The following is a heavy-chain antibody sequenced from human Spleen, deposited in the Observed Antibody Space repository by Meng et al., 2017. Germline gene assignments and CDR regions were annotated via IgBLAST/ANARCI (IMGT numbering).Heavy chain of an antibody. Sequence: QVQLQESGPGLVEPSQTLSLTFTVSSGSITGGDYSWSWIRQPPGKGLEWIGYIYYTGRTYYNPSLESRVTISVDTSKNQFSLKLSSVTAADTAMYYCARDLQGYIYAFGYWGQGTLVTVSS. CDR1: SGSITGGDYS. CDR3: ARDLQGYIYAFGY. CDR2: IYYTGRT. J-gene: IGHJ4*02. V-gene: IGHV4-30-4*01. D-gene: IGHD5-18*01.